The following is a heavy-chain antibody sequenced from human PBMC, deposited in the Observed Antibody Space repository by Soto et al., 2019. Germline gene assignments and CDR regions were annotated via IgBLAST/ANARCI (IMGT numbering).Heavy chain of an antibody. CDR1: GYSLTDYY. D-gene: IGHD3-9*01. V-gene: IGHV1-2*02. CDR3: ARGLITVPPYSYFGMDV. Sequence: QLVQSGPEVKKPGASLKVSCKASGYSLTDYYIHWLRQAPGQGFEWMGWINPKSGGTSYAEKFRGGVTLTRDTSISTVFMEVNIWKSDDTAIYYCARGLITVPPYSYFGMDVWGQGTTVTVSS. CDR2: INPKSGGT. J-gene: IGHJ6*02.